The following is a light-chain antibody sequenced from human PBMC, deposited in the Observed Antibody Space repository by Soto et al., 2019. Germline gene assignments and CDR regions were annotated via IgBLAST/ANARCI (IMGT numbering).Light chain of an antibody. V-gene: IGKV3-20*01. CDR3: QQYDSTPPT. CDR2: GAS. J-gene: IGKJ1*01. CDR1: QSVNSNY. Sequence: EIVLTQSPGTLSLSPGDRATLSCRASQSVNSNYLAWYQRKPGQAPRLLIYGASNRATDIPYRFSASGSGTDFTLRITRLEAEDFAVYYCQQYDSTPPTFGKGTKVEVK.